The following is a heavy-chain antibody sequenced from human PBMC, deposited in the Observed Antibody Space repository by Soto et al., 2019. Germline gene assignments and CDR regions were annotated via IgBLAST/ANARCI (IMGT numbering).Heavy chain of an antibody. D-gene: IGHD1-26*01. Sequence: EVQLVESGEGLVQPGGSLRLSCAASGFTFSNYAMHWVRQAPGKGLEYVSAISSNGGSTYYADSVKGRFTISRDNSKNTLYLQMGSLRADDMAVYYCARGRFSGSYTPFDLWGRGSPVTVSS. CDR1: GFTFSNYA. CDR3: ARGRFSGSYTPFDL. J-gene: IGHJ2*01. V-gene: IGHV3-64*02. CDR2: ISSNGGST.